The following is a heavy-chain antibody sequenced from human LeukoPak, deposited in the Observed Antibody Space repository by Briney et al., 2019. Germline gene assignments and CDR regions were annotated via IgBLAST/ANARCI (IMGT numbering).Heavy chain of an antibody. J-gene: IGHJ5*02. CDR3: AHSEAAAGYGFDR. CDR2: IYWNDDK. D-gene: IGHD6-13*01. V-gene: IGHV2-5*01. CDR1: GFSPRRSGVG. Sequence: SGPTLVHPTLPLTLTCTFSGFSPRRSGVGVAWSRQPPGKALEWLAIIYWNDDKRYSPSPKSRLTITKHTSKNQVVLTITNMDPVDTATYYCAHSEAAAGYGFDRWGQGTLVTVSS.